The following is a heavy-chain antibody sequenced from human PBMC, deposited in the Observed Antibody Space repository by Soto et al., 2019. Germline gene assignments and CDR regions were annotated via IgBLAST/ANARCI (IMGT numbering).Heavy chain of an antibody. Sequence: EVQLLESAGGLVQPGGSLSLSCAASGFTFSSYAMRWVRQAPGKGLEWVSAISGSGANTYYADSVKGWFTISRDNSKNTLFLQLNSLRAEDTAVYYCAKCAGSGWYPDYWGQGTLVTVSS. D-gene: IGHD6-19*01. CDR2: ISGSGANT. J-gene: IGHJ4*02. CDR3: AKCAGSGWYPDY. V-gene: IGHV3-23*01. CDR1: GFTFSSYA.